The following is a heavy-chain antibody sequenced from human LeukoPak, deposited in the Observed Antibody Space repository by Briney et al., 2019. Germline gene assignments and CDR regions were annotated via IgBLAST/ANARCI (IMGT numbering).Heavy chain of an antibody. V-gene: IGHV3-7*01. CDR2: INQDGSVM. CDR3: ARDQGSMIVVQTTNWYFDL. Sequence: PGGSLRLSCAASGFTFSNYWMSWVRQAPGKGLEWLANINQDGSVMYYVDSVKGRFTISRDNGKNSLYLQINSLRADDTAVYYCARDQGSMIVVQTTNWYFDLWGRGTLVTVSS. CDR1: GFTFSNYW. J-gene: IGHJ2*01. D-gene: IGHD3-22*01.